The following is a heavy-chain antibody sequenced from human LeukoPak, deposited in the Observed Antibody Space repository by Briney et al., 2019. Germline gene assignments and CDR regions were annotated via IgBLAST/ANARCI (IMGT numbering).Heavy chain of an antibody. V-gene: IGHV4-59*08. D-gene: IGHD2-15*01. J-gene: IGHJ5*02. CDR1: GGSISTYY. Sequence: SETLSLTCSVSGGSISTYYWSWIRQPPGKGLEWIAWIHYSGSTNYNPSLKSRVTISLDTSKNQFSLKLSSVTAADTAVYHCAKFASVAGGTNWFDAWGQGTLVTVSS. CDR2: IHYSGST. CDR3: AKFASVAGGTNWFDA.